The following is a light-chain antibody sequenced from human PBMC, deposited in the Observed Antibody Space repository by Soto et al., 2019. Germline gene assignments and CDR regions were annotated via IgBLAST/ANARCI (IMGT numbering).Light chain of an antibody. CDR2: GAS. V-gene: IGKV3D-20*02. CDR1: QSVSSTY. Sequence: IVLTQSPGTLSLSPLERATLSCMASQSVSSTYLAWYQHKPGQAPRLLIYGASSRATGIPDRFSGSGSGTDFTLTIGSLEPEDFAVYYCQQRSDWPLTFGQGTRLEIK. CDR3: QQRSDWPLT. J-gene: IGKJ5*01.